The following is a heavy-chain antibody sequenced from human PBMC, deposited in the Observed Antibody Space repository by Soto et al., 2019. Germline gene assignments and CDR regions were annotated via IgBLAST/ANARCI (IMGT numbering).Heavy chain of an antibody. Sequence: GGSLRLSCAASGFTFSSYGMHWVRQAPGKGLEWVAVIWYDGSNKYYADSVKGRFTISRDNSKNTLYLQMNSLRAEDTAVYYCAVDDSSGYYHYYGMVGWGQGTTVNVFS. D-gene: IGHD3-22*01. V-gene: IGHV3-33*01. CDR1: GFTFSSYG. J-gene: IGHJ6*02. CDR2: IWYDGSNK. CDR3: AVDDSSGYYHYYGMVG.